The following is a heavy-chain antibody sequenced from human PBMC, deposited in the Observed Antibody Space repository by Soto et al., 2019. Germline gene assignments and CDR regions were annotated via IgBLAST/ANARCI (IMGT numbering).Heavy chain of an antibody. V-gene: IGHV4-4*02. CDR3: ASYGDYAFSSFDS. CDR1: SGSISSSNW. CDR2: ISHSGST. J-gene: IGHJ3*02. Sequence: QVQLQESCPGLVKPSGTLSLTCAVSSGSISSSNWCSWVRQPPTKGVEWIGEISHSGSTNYNPSLRSRVTISVDKSSDWFSLKLSSVTAADTAVYYCASYGDYAFSSFDSWGQGAMVTVFS. D-gene: IGHD4-17*01.